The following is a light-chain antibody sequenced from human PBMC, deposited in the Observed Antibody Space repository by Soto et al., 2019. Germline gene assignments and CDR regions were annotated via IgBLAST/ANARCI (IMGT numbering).Light chain of an antibody. CDR3: QQYDYWPPVT. CDR2: GAS. V-gene: IGKV3-15*01. Sequence: EIVMAQSPATLSVSPGERVTLSCRASQSVSSDLAWYQQKPVQAPTLLLYGASTRATGSPARFSGGGSGTEFTLTIGNLQSYDYTAYYYQQYDYWPPVTFGQGTRVEIK. CDR1: QSVSSD. J-gene: IGKJ5*01.